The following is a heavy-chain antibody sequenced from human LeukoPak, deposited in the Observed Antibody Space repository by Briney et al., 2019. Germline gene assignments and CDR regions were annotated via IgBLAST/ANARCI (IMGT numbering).Heavy chain of an antibody. CDR1: LLPLFAVC. Sequence: PGGSLRLSCAASLLPLFAVCMTWVRQAPGKGLEWLANINQDGSEIYYVDSVKGRFTISRDNGKNSVYLQINSLRPNDTAVYYCGRHEYSMIGVRTTIWFFDLWGRGTLVTVSS. V-gene: IGHV3-7*03. D-gene: IGHD6-6*01. J-gene: IGHJ2*01. CDR2: INQDGSEI. CDR3: GRHEYSMIGVRTTIWFFDL.